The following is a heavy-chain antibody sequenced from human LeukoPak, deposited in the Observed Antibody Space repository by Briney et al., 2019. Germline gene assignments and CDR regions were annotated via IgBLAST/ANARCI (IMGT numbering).Heavy chain of an antibody. J-gene: IGHJ4*02. Sequence: ASETLSLTCTVSGGSISSYYWSWVRQPPGKGLEWIGYIYYSGSTNYNPSLKSRVTISVDTSKNQFSLKLSSVTAADTAVYYCARVPIWFGGHFDYWGQGTLVTVSS. CDR2: IYYSGST. CDR1: GGSISSYY. CDR3: ARVPIWFGGHFDY. D-gene: IGHD3-10*01. V-gene: IGHV4-59*08.